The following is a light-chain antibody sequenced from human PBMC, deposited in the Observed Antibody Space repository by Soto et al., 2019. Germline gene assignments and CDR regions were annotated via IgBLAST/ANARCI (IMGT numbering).Light chain of an antibody. V-gene: IGKV3-15*01. Sequence: ELVFPQSPDTLSVSPWEIDTLSCRASQRVRGNLAWYQQKHRQAHRLIIYDSYKSAAGSPIRFSGTGSSRNFTLTATRLKSADYAAYFCQKSNHWRHLTLGGGTKVDLK. CDR1: QRVRGN. CDR3: QKSNHWRHLT. J-gene: IGKJ4*01. CDR2: DSY.